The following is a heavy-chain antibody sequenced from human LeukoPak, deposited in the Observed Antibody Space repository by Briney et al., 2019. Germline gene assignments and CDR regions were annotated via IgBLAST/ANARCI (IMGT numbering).Heavy chain of an antibody. CDR1: GFTFSTYW. D-gene: IGHD4-17*01. J-gene: IGHJ4*02. CDR2: FNSDGRSA. Sequence: PGGSLRLSCAASGFTFSTYWMHWVRQAPGKGLVWVSRFNSDGRSAYYADSVKGRFTISRDNAKNTLYLQMNSLRAEDTAVYYCTRGRYYLDSWGQETLVTVSS. CDR3: TRGRYYLDS. V-gene: IGHV3-74*01.